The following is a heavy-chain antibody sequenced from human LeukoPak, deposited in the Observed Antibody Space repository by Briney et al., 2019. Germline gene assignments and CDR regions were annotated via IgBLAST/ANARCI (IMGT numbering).Heavy chain of an antibody. CDR3: ANSGYDSRGLWYFDY. V-gene: IGHV1-18*01. CDR2: ISAYNGNT. Sequence: ASVKVSCKASGYTFTSYGISWVRQAPGQGLEWMGWISAYNGNTNYAQKLQGRVTMTTDTSTSTAYMELRSLRSDDTAVYYCANSGYDSRGLWYFDYWGQGTLVTVSS. J-gene: IGHJ4*02. D-gene: IGHD3-22*01. CDR1: GYTFTSYG.